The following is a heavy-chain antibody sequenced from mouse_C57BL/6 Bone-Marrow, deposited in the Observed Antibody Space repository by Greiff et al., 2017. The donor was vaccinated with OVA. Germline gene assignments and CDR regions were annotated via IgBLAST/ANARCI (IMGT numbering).Heavy chain of an antibody. Sequence: EVKVVESGGDLVKPGGSLKLSCAASGFTFSSYGMSWVRQTPDKRLEWVATISSGGSYTYYPDNVKGRFTLSRDTAKNPLYLQMSSLNSEDTAMYYCARRDWDYFDYWGQGTTLTVSS. CDR3: ARRDWDYFDY. J-gene: IGHJ2*01. D-gene: IGHD4-1*01. V-gene: IGHV5-6*02. CDR1: GFTFSSYG. CDR2: ISSGGSYT.